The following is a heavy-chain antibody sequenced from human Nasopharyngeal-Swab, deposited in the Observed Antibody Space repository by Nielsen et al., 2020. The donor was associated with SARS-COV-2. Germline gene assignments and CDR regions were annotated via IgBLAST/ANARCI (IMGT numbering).Heavy chain of an antibody. V-gene: IGHV6-1*01. CDR3: ARGRDSSFDS. D-gene: IGHD2-21*01. CDR1: GDSVSSHSAG. J-gene: IGHJ4*02. CDR2: TLYRSKWYN. Sequence: SQTLLTCAISGDSVSSHSAGWNWIRQSPSRGLEWLGRTLYRSKWYNDYAESVKSRIAVNPDTSKNQFSLQLNSVTPEDTAVYYCARGRDSSFDSWGQGTLVTASS.